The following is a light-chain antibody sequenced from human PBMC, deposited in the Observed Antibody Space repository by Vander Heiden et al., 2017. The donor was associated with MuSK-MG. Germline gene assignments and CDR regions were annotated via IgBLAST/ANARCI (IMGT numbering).Light chain of an antibody. J-gene: IGLJ1*01. CDR1: SSDVGGYNY. Sequence: QSALPQPASVSGSPGPSTTISCTGTSSDVGGYNYVSWYQQHPGKAPKLMIYEVSNRPSGVSNRFSGSKSGNTASLTISGLQAEDEADYYCSSYTSSSTTCVFGTGTKVTVL. V-gene: IGLV2-14*01. CDR3: SSYTSSSTTCV. CDR2: EVS.